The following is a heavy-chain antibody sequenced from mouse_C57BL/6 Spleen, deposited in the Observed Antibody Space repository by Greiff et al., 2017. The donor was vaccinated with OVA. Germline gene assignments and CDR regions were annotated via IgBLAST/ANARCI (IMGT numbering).Heavy chain of an antibody. Sequence: QVQLQQPGAELVKPGASVKMSCKASGYTFTSYWITWVKQRPGQGLEWIGDIYPGSGSTNYNEKFKSKATLTVDTSSSTAYMQLSSLTSEDSAVYYCARGNDYDGTVFAYWGQGTLVTVSA. CDR2: IYPGSGST. CDR3: ARGNDYDGTVFAY. J-gene: IGHJ3*01. V-gene: IGHV1-55*01. D-gene: IGHD2-4*01. CDR1: GYTFTSYW.